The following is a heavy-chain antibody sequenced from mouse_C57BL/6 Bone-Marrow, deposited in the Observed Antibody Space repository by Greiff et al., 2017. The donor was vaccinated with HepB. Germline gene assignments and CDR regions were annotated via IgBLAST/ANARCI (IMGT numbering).Heavy chain of an antibody. CDR1: GFSLTSYG. CDR2: IWRGGST. D-gene: IGHD1-1*01. J-gene: IGHJ4*01. V-gene: IGHV2-5*01. CDR3: AKRITTVVATDYYAMDY. Sequence: VKLMESGPGQVQPSQSLSITCTVSGFSLTSYGVHWVRQSPGKGLEWLGVIWRGGSTDYNAAFMSRLSITKDNSKSQVFFKMNSLQADDTAIYYCAKRITTVVATDYYAMDYWGQGTSVTVSS.